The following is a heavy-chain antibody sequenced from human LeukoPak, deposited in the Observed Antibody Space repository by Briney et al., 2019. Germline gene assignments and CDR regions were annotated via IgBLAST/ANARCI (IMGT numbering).Heavy chain of an antibody. J-gene: IGHJ4*02. CDR3: ARDVEAYYGSGSYYNY. Sequence: GGSLRLSCAASGFTFDDYGMSWVRQAPGKGLEWVSGINWNGGSTGYADSVKGRFTISRDNAKISLYLQMNSLRAEDTAVYYCARDVEAYYGSGSYYNYWGQGTLVTVSS. D-gene: IGHD3-10*01. CDR1: GFTFDDYG. CDR2: INWNGGST. V-gene: IGHV3-20*04.